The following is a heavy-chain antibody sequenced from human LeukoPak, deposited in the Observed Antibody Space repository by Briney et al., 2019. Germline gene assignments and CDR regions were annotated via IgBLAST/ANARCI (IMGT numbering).Heavy chain of an antibody. D-gene: IGHD1-26*01. V-gene: IGHV3-48*03. CDR1: GFTFSSYE. Sequence: GGSLRLSCAASGFTFSSYEMNWVRQAPGKGLEWVSYISSSGSTIYYADSVKGRFTISRDNSKNTLYVQMNSLRAEDTAVYYCAKEGGTYPYFDSWGQGTLVTVSS. CDR3: AKEGGTYPYFDS. CDR2: ISSSGSTI. J-gene: IGHJ4*02.